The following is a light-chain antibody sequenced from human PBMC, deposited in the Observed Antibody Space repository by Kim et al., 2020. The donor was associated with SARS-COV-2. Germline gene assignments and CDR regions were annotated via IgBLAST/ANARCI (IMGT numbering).Light chain of an antibody. CDR3: AAWDDSLNVV. CDR1: SSNIGSHY. V-gene: IGLV1-47*01. J-gene: IGLJ2*01. Sequence: GQWVTISCSGSSSNIGSHYVYWFQQLPGTAPALLIYKNNQRPSGVPDRFSGSKSGTSASLAISGLRSEDEADYYCAAWDDSLNVVFGGGTQLTVL. CDR2: KNN.